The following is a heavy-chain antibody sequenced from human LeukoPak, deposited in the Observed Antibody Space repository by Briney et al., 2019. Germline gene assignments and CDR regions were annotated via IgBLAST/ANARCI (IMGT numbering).Heavy chain of an antibody. Sequence: KPSETLSLTCTVSGGSISSSSYYWGWIRQPPGKGLEWIGSIYYSGSTYYNPSLKSRVTISVDTSKNQFSLKLSSVTAADTAVYYCARARSGIGAFDIWGQGTMVTVSS. CDR3: ARARSGIGAFDI. CDR1: GGSISSSSYY. CDR2: IYYSGST. J-gene: IGHJ3*02. D-gene: IGHD3-10*01. V-gene: IGHV4-39*01.